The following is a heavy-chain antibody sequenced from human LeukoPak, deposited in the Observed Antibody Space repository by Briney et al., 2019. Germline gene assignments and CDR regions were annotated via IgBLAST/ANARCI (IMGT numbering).Heavy chain of an antibody. D-gene: IGHD6-13*01. CDR1: GYTFTSYG. CDR2: ISAYNGNT. Sequence: ASVKVSCKASGYTFTSYGISWVRQAPGQGLEWMGWISAYNGNTNYAQKLQGRVTMTTDTSTSTAYMELRSPRSDDTAVYYCARVRSIAAADYYGMDVWGQGTTVTVSS. V-gene: IGHV1-18*01. CDR3: ARVRSIAAADYYGMDV. J-gene: IGHJ6*02.